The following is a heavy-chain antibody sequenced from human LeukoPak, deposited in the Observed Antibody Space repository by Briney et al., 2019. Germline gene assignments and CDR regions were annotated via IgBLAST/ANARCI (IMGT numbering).Heavy chain of an antibody. CDR1: GFTFSSYW. Sequence: PGGSLRLSCAASGFTFSSYWMHWVRQAPGKGLVWVSRINTDGSSTSYADSVKGRFTISRDNAKKTLYLQMNSLRAEDTAVYYCAREYRDLTTADCSSTSCPYERYFDYWGQGTLVTVSS. CDR2: INTDGSST. V-gene: IGHV3-74*01. D-gene: IGHD2-2*01. J-gene: IGHJ4*02. CDR3: AREYRDLTTADCSSTSCPYERYFDY.